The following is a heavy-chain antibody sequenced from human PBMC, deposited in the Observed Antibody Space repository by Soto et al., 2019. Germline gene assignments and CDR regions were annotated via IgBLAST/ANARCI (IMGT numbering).Heavy chain of an antibody. J-gene: IGHJ6*02. CDR2: IKSKTDGGTT. V-gene: IGHV3-15*01. CDR3: TTDGAPRRFLEWSYLYYCYYGMDV. D-gene: IGHD3-3*01. CDR1: GFTFSNAW. Sequence: PGGSLRLSCAASGFTFSNAWMSWVRQAPGKGLEWVGRIKSKTDGGTTDYAAPVKGRFTISRDDSKNTLYLQMNSLKTEDTAVYYCTTDGAPRRFLEWSYLYYCYYGMDVWGQGTTVTVSS.